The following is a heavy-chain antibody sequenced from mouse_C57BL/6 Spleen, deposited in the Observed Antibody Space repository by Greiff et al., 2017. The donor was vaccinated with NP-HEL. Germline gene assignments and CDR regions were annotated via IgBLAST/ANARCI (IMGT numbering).Heavy chain of an antibody. CDR2: LLPGSGST. Sequence: ASVPLSFSSTFYTFPVFWLSLLLPLPVPGLSCIGELLPGSGSTNYNDKFKGNATFTADTSSNTAYMQLSSLTTEDSAIYYCARGYYYGEGPHYYAMDYWGQGTSVTVSS. D-gene: IGHD1-1*01. J-gene: IGHJ4*01. CDR1: FYTFPVFW. CDR3: ARGYYYGEGPHYYAMDY. V-gene: IGHV1-9*01.